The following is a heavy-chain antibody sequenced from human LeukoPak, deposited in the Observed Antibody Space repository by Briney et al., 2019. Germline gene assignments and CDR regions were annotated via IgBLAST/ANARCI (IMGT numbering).Heavy chain of an antibody. Sequence: ASVKVSCKASGGTFSSYAISWVRQAPGQGLEWMGWINPNSGGTNYAQKFQGRVTMTRDTSISTAYMELSRLRSDDTAVYYCARALRYNWNYRNAFDIWGQGTMVTVSS. D-gene: IGHD1-7*01. CDR3: ARALRYNWNYRNAFDI. V-gene: IGHV1-2*02. CDR2: INPNSGGT. CDR1: GGTFSSYA. J-gene: IGHJ3*02.